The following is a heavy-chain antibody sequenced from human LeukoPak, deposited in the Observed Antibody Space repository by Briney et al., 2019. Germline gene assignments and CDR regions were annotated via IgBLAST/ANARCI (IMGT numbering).Heavy chain of an antibody. D-gene: IGHD4-17*01. J-gene: IGHJ4*02. CDR3: ARAMTTVTPSDY. CDR2: ISSSSSYI. Sequence: GGSLRLSCVASGFPFSSYWMNWVRQAPGKGLEWVSFISSSSSYIYYADSVKGRFTISRDNAKNSLYLQMNSLRAEDTAVYYCARAMTTVTPSDYWGQGTLVTVSS. CDR1: GFPFSSYW. V-gene: IGHV3-21*01.